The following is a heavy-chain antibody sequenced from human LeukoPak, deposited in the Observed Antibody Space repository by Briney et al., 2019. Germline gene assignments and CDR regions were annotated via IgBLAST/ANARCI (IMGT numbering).Heavy chain of an antibody. D-gene: IGHD6-19*01. V-gene: IGHV3-21*01. J-gene: IGHJ5*02. CDR1: GFTFSSYS. CDR3: ARVRYSSGSNNWFDP. Sequence: GGSLRLSCAASGFTFSSYSMNWVRQAPGKGLEWVSSISSSSSYIYYADSVKGRFTISRDNAKNSLYLQMNSLRAEDTAVYYCARVRYSSGSNNWFDPWGQGTLVTVSS. CDR2: ISSSSSYI.